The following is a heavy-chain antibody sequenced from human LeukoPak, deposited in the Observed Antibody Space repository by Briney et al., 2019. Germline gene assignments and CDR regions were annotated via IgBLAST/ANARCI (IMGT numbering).Heavy chain of an antibody. CDR3: ARAPPYCSGGSCYLDY. CDR1: GFTFSSYA. J-gene: IGHJ4*02. V-gene: IGHV3-30-3*01. D-gene: IGHD2-15*01. CDR2: ISYDGSNK. Sequence: GGSLRLSCAASGFTFSSYAMHWVRQAPGKGLEWAAVISYDGSNKYYADSVKGRFTISRDNSKNTLYLQMNSLRAEDTAVYYCARAPPYCSGGSCYLDYWGQGTLVTVSS.